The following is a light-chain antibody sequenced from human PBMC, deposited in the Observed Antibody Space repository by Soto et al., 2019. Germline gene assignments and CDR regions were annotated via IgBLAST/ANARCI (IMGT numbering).Light chain of an antibody. CDR2: EVS. CDR1: SSDVGGYNY. J-gene: IGLJ1*01. CDR3: SSYISRSRV. V-gene: IGLV2-14*01. Sequence: QSVLTQPASVSGSPGQSITISCTGTSSDVGGYNYVSWYQQHPGKAPKLMIYEVSNRPSGVSNRFSGSKSGNTASLTISGLQAEEEADYYCSSYISRSRVFGNGTKVTV.